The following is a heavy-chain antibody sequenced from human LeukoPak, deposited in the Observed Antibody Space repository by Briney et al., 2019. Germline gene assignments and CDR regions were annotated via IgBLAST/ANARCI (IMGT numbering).Heavy chain of an antibody. J-gene: IGHJ5*02. V-gene: IGHV4-59*08. CDR2: IYYSGRT. CDR1: GGSISSFY. CDR3: ARRDGYCSSSSCYFARFDP. D-gene: IGHD2-2*01. Sequence: PSETLSLTCTVSGGSISSFYWSWVRQFPGKGLEWIGDIYYSGRTSYNPSLKSRVTISVDTSKNQFSLKLSSVTAADTAVYYGARRDGYCSSSSCYFARFDPWGQGTLVTVSS.